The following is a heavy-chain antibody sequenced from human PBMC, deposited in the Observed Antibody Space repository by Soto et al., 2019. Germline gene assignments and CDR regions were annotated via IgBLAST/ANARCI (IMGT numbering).Heavy chain of an antibody. CDR2: IYYSGST. D-gene: IGHD2-2*02. CDR3: ARDRGXVVVPAAIGYYYYGMDV. V-gene: IGHV4-30-4*01. CDR1: GGSISSGDYY. Sequence: SETLSLTCTVSGGSISSGDYYWSWIRQPPGKGLEWIGYIYYSGSTYYNPSLKSRVTISVDTSKNQFSLKLSSVTAADTAVYYCARDRGXVVVPAAIGYYYYGMDVWGQGTTVTVSS. J-gene: IGHJ6*02.